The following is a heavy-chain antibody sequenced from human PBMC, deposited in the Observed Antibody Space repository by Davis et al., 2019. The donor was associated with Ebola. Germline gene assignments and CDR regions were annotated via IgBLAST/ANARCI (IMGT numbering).Heavy chain of an antibody. CDR1: GFIFRDYW. D-gene: IGHD1-1*01. J-gene: IGHJ4*02. CDR2: IKQDGSAK. V-gene: IGHV3-7*01. CDR3: TRHINWAFDY. Sequence: GESLKISCAASGFIFRDYWMTWVRQAPGKGLEWVANIKQDGSAKPYVGSVKGRFTISRDNTKNSLYLQMDSLRAEDTAVYYCTRHINWAFDYWGQGTLVTVSS.